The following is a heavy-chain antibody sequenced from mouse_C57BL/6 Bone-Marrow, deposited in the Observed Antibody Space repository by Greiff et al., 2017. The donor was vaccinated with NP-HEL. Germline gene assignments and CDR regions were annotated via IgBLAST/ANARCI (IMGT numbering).Heavy chain of an antibody. CDR2: IYPRSGNT. J-gene: IGHJ3*01. CDR3: AREGKTTVVATGRAWFAY. D-gene: IGHD1-1*01. V-gene: IGHV1-81*01. CDR1: GYTFTSYG. Sequence: QVQLQQSGAELARPGASVKLSCKASGYTFTSYGISWVKQRTGQGLEWIGEIYPRSGNTYYNEKFKGKATLTADKSSSTAYMELRSLTSEDSAVYFCAREGKTTVVATGRAWFAYWGQGTLVTVSA.